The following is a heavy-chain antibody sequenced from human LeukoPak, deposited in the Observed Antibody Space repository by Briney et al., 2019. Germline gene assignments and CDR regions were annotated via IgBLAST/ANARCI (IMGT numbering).Heavy chain of an antibody. Sequence: GGSLRLSCAASGFTFSSYGMHWVRQAPGKGLEWVAVISYDGSNKYYADSVKGRFTISRDNAKNTLYLQMNSLRAEDTAVYYCARDGRGYYDSSPFDYWGQGTLVTVSS. V-gene: IGHV3-33*08. CDR3: ARDGRGYYDSSPFDY. D-gene: IGHD3-22*01. CDR1: GFTFSSYG. J-gene: IGHJ4*02. CDR2: ISYDGSNK.